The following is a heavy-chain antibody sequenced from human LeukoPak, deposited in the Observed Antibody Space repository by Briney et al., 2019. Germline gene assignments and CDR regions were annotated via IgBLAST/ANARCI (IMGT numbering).Heavy chain of an antibody. J-gene: IGHJ6*02. CDR3: AKETEQWLGNYYYGLDV. CDR2: ISWDGGST. D-gene: IGHD6-19*01. CDR1: GFTFDDYA. V-gene: IGHV3-43D*03. Sequence: GGSLRLSCAASGFTFDDYAMHWVRQAPGKGLEWVSLISWDGGSTYCADSVKGRFTISRDNSKNSLYLQMNSLRAEDTALYYCAKETEQWLGNYYYGLDVWGQGTTVTVSS.